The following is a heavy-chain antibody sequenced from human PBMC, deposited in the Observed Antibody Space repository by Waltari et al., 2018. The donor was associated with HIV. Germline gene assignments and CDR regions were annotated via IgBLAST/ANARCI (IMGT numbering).Heavy chain of an antibody. V-gene: IGHV3-21*02. Sequence: EVQLVESGGGMVKPGGSLRLSCAPAGFTLSTYTMYGVRHAPGKGLEWVSSISSTSTYIYYTDSVKGRFTISRDNAQNSLSLQMNSLSAEDTAVYYCVADLGGSHDSWGQGSQVTVSS. D-gene: IGHD1-26*01. CDR2: ISSTSTYI. J-gene: IGHJ4*02. CDR3: VADLGGSHDS. CDR1: GFTLSTYT.